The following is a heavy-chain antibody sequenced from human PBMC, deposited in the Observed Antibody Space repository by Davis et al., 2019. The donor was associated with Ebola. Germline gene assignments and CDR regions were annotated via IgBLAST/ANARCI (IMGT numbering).Heavy chain of an antibody. Sequence: GGSLRLSCAASGFTFSDYYMSWIRQAPGKGLEWVSYISSSSSYTNYADSVKGRFTISRDNAKNSLYLQMNSLRAEDTAVYYCARDRVEDIVLVPAALPDYWGQGTLVTVSS. J-gene: IGHJ4*02. V-gene: IGHV3-11*06. CDR2: ISSSSSYT. CDR3: ARDRVEDIVLVPAALPDY. CDR1: GFTFSDYY. D-gene: IGHD2-2*01.